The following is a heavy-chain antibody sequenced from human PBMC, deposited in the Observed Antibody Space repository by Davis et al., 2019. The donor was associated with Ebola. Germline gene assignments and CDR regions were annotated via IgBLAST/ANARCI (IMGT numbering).Heavy chain of an antibody. CDR2: IYYSGST. CDR1: GGSISSGDYY. Sequence: SETLSLTCTVSGGSISSGDYYWSWIRQPPGKGLEWIGYIYYSGSTYYNPSLKSRVTISVDTSKNQFSLKLSSVTAADTAVYYCARHGRKSSSGNYYYYYYGMDVWGQGTTVTVSS. D-gene: IGHD3-22*01. V-gene: IGHV4-30-4*01. J-gene: IGHJ6*02. CDR3: ARHGRKSSSGNYYYYYYGMDV.